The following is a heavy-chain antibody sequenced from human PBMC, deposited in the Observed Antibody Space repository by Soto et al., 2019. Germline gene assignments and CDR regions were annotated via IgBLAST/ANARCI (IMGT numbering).Heavy chain of an antibody. D-gene: IGHD1-7*01. V-gene: IGHV3-30*18. CDR2: ISYDGSNK. Sequence: QVQLVESGGGVVQPGRSLRLSCAASGFTFSSYGMHWVRQAPGKGLEWVAVISYDGSNKYYADSVKGRFTISRDNSKNPLYPQMNSLSAEDTAVYFCAKGEVWNYGVAYWCQGTLVTVSS. J-gene: IGHJ4*02. CDR3: AKGEVWNYGVAY. CDR1: GFTFSSYG.